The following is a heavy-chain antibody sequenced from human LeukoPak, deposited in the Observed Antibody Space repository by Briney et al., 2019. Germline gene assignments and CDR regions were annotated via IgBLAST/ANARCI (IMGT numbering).Heavy chain of an antibody. CDR3: TTIDSSGPTDY. Sequence: PGGPLRLSCAASGFTFSNAWMSWVRQAPGKGLEWVGRIRSKTDGGTTDYAAPVKGRFTISRDDSKNTLYLQMNSLKTEDTAVYYCTTIDSSGPTDYWGQGTLVTVSS. J-gene: IGHJ4*02. V-gene: IGHV3-15*01. D-gene: IGHD3-22*01. CDR1: GFTFSNAW. CDR2: IRSKTDGGTT.